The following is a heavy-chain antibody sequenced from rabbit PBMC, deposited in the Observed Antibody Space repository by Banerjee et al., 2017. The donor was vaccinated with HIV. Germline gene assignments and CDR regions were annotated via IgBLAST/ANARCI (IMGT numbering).Heavy chain of an antibody. Sequence: QEQLEESGGDLVKPEGSLTLTCTASGFSFSSTYWICWVRQAPGKGLEWIACISAGSSGSTYYASWAKGRFTVSKTSSTTVTLQMTSLTAADTATYFCARADYGGSSTYGYVFDFNLWGPGTLVTIS. V-gene: IGHV1S45*01. CDR2: ISAGSSGST. CDR1: GFSFSSTYW. J-gene: IGHJ4*01. CDR3: ARADYGGSSTYGYVFDFNL. D-gene: IGHD8-1*01.